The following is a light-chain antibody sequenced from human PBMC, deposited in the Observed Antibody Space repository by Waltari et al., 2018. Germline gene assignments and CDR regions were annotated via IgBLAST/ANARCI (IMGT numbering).Light chain of an antibody. J-gene: IGLJ2*01. CDR1: SSNIGSDT. CDR2: SNN. CDR3: AAWDDSLNGPV. Sequence: QSVPTQPPSASGPPGQRVTIPCSGSSSNIGSDTVNWYQQLPGTAPKLLIYSNNQRPSGVPDRFSGSKSGTSASLAISGLQSEDEADYYCAAWDDSLNGPVFGGGTKLTVL. V-gene: IGLV1-44*01.